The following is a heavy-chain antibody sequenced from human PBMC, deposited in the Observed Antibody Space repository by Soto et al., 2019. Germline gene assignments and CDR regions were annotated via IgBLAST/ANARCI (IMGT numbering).Heavy chain of an antibody. J-gene: IGHJ3*02. V-gene: IGHV1-18*04. CDR2: ISAYNGNT. Sequence: ASVKVSCKASGYTFTSYGISWVRQAPGQGLEWMGWISAYNGNTNYAQKLQGRVTMTTDTSTSTAYMELRSLRSDDTAVYYCARAPRGRGYRNNGVAFDIWGQGTMVTVSS. CDR1: GYTFTSYG. CDR3: ARAPRGRGYRNNGVAFDI. D-gene: IGHD1-26*01.